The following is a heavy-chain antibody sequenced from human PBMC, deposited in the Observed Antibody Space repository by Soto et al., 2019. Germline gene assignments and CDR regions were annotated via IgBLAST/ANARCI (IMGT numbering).Heavy chain of an antibody. J-gene: IGHJ6*02. D-gene: IGHD3-10*01. V-gene: IGHV1-18*01. CDR2: ISAYNGNT. CDR3: ARVAITLVRGVSFYYYYGMDV. CDR1: GYTFTSYG. Sequence: GASVKVSCKASGYTFTSYGMSWVRQAPGQGLERMGWISAYNGNTNYAQKLQGRVTMTTDTSTSTAYMELRSLRSDDTAVYYCARVAITLVRGVSFYYYYGMDVWGQGTTVTVSS.